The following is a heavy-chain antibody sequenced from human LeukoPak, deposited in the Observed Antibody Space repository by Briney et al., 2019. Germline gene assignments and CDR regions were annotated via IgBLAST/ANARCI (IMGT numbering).Heavy chain of an antibody. CDR2: IRSKTNNYAT. J-gene: IGHJ4*02. CDR3: ARDSPGIAVAGLDY. D-gene: IGHD6-19*01. V-gene: IGHV3-73*01. CDR1: GFTFSGSD. Sequence: GGSLRLSCAASGFTFSGSDIHWVRQASGKGLEWVGHIRSKTNNYATADAASVKGRFTFSRDDSKNTAYIQMNSLKTEDTAVYYCARDSPGIAVAGLDYWGQGTLVTVSS.